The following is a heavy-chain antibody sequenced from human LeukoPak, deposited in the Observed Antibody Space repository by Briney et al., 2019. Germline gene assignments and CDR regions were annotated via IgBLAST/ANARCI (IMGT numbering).Heavy chain of an antibody. CDR1: GYTFSSYG. CDR3: AIVPFAKLLHWAY. CDR2: ISAYNGNT. V-gene: IGHV1-18*01. D-gene: IGHD2-8*02. Sequence: ASVKVSCKASGYTFSSYGISWVRQAPGQGLEWMGWISAYNGNTNYAQNLQGIVTMNTDTSTSTAYMELRSMRSDDKAVYYCAIVPFAKLLHWAYWGQGTLVTVSS. J-gene: IGHJ4*02.